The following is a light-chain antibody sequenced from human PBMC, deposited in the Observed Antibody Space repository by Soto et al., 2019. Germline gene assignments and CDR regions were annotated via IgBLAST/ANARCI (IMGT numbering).Light chain of an antibody. J-gene: IGLJ1*01. CDR3: SSYTSSSTLLYV. CDR2: DVS. CDR1: SSDVGGYNY. V-gene: IGLV2-14*01. Sequence: QSVLTQPASGSGSPGQSITISCTGTSSDVGGYNYVSWYHQHPGKAPKLMIYDVSNRPSGVSNRFSGSKSGNTASLTISGLQAEDEADYYCSSYTSSSTLLYVFGTGTKLTVL.